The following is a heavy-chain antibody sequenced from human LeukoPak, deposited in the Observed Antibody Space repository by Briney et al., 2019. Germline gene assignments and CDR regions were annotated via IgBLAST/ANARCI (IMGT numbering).Heavy chain of an antibody. J-gene: IGHJ4*02. CDR2: ISGFDGLT. CDR1: GFIFRDFA. CDR3: ARWNGANSVMVFDY. D-gene: IGHD5-18*01. V-gene: IGHV3-23*01. Sequence: GGSLRLSCAASGFIFRDFAMAWVRQIPGEGLQWVSSISGFDGLTSYADSVKGRFTISRDNAQTTVSLEMKDLRVEDTAIYYCARWNGANSVMVFDYWGLGTLVTVSS.